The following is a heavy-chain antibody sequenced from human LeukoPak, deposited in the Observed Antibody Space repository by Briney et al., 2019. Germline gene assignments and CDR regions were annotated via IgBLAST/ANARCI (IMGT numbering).Heavy chain of an antibody. CDR1: GGSISSGGHY. J-gene: IGHJ4*02. V-gene: IGHV4-31*03. CDR3: ARADWGSTPFIDY. D-gene: IGHD7-27*01. CDR2: ISYSGST. Sequence: SETLSLTCTVSGGSISSGGHYWSWIRQHPGKGLEWIGYISYSGSTYYNPSLKSRVTISVDTSKNQFSLKLSSVTAADTAVYYCARADWGSTPFIDYWGQGTLVTVSS.